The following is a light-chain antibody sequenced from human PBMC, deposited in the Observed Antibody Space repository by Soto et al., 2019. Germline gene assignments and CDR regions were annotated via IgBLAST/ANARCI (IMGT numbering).Light chain of an antibody. J-gene: IGKJ5*01. CDR2: GAS. CDR3: QQTYSSSWT. CDR1: QPISEY. Sequence: DIQMTQSPSSLSASVGDRVTITCRTSQPISEYLNWYQHKPGKAPKLLIYGASRLQTGVPSRFSGSGSGTDFTLTVSSLQPEDFATYYCQQTYSSSWTFGQGTRLEIK. V-gene: IGKV1-39*01.